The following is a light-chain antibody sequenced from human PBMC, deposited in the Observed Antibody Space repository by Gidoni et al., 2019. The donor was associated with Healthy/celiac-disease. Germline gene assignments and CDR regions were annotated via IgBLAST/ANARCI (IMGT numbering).Light chain of an antibody. CDR1: QSVSSY. Sequence: EIVLTQSPATLSLSPGERATLSCRASQSVSSYLAWYQQKPGQAPRLLIYDASNRATGLPARFSGSGSGTDFTLTISSLEPEDFAVYYCQQRSNWPPKYTFXQXTKLXIK. CDR3: QQRSNWPPKYT. J-gene: IGKJ2*01. V-gene: IGKV3-11*01. CDR2: DAS.